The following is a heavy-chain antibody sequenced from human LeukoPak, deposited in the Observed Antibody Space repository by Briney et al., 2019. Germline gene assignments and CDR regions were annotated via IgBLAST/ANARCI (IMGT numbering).Heavy chain of an antibody. V-gene: IGHV3-74*01. Sequence: GGSLRLSCAPSGFIFSDYWFHWVRQTPGQGLVWVAAINRDGTGTSHADSVRGRFTVSRDNAKNTLYLQMNSLRTEDTALYYCARGRWFGESPFDYWGQGTLVAVSS. CDR1: GFIFSDYW. CDR3: ARGRWFGESPFDY. CDR2: INRDGTGT. J-gene: IGHJ4*02. D-gene: IGHD3-10*01.